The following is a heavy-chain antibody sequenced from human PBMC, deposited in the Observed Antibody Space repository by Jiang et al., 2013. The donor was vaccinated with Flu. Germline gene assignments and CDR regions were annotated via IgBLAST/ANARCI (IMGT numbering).Heavy chain of an antibody. CDR3: ARSWGDPYYYYMDV. D-gene: IGHD3-10*01. CDR2: IIPIFGTA. CDR1: SSYA. V-gene: IGHV1-69*01. Sequence: SSYAISWVRQAPGQGLEWMGGIIPIFGTANYAQKFQGRVTITADESTSTAYMELSSLRSEDTAVYYCARSWGDPYYYYMDVWGKGTTVTVSS. J-gene: IGHJ6*03.